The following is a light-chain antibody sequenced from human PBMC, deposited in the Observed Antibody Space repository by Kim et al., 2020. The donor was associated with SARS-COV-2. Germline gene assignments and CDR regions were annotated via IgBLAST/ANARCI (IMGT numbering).Light chain of an antibody. CDR3: QQYGRALS. Sequence: CPVDRATLPCSASQSGCSSYLAWFQQTPRHAPRLLIYGVSSRSTGIPDRFSGSGSGTDSTITISILEPEDCVVYYSQQYGRALSFGGGTKVDIK. CDR1: QSGCSSY. J-gene: IGKJ4*02. V-gene: IGKV3-20*01. CDR2: GVS.